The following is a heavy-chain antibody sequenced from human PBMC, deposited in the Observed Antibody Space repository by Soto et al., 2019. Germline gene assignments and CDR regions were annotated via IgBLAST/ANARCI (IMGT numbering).Heavy chain of an antibody. D-gene: IGHD6-13*01. Sequence: QVQLQASGPGLVTPSETLSLTCTVSCGSISGYYWSWIRQPPGKGLEWIGYIYYSRSTTYNPSLESRVTISVDTPKTPFSLKLSSLNAADTAVYDCARRYSSSFDYWGQGTLVTVSS. V-gene: IGHV4-59*08. CDR2: IYYSRST. J-gene: IGHJ4*02. CDR1: CGSISGYY. CDR3: ARRYSSSFDY.